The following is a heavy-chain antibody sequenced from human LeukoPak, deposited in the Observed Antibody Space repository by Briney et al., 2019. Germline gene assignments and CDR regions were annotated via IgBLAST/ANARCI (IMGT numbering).Heavy chain of an antibody. J-gene: IGHJ3*02. CDR2: IYTSGST. CDR3: ARNTDFWSGSDAFDI. V-gene: IGHV4-4*07. D-gene: IGHD3-3*01. Sequence: PSETLSLTGTVSGGSISSYYWSWIRQPAGKGLEWIGRIYTSGSTNYNPSLKSRVTMSVDTSKNQFSLKLSSVTAADTAVYYCARNTDFWSGSDAFDIWGQGTMVTVSS. CDR1: GGSISSYY.